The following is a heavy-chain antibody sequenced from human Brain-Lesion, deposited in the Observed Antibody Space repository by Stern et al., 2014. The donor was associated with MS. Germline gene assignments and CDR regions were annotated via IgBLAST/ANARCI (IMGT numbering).Heavy chain of an antibody. CDR2: IYSSGST. CDR3: ARTGDDFGDYSLSY. Sequence: QLVESGPGLVKPSETLSLTCTVSGGSINTNNYYWGWIRQPPGKGLEWIGNIYSSGSTFYSPSLKSRVTMSVDTSKNQFSLKLSFVTAADTAVYYCARTGDDFGDYSLSYWGQGTLVTVSS. D-gene: IGHD4-17*01. J-gene: IGHJ4*02. V-gene: IGHV4-39*01. CDR1: GGSINTNNYY.